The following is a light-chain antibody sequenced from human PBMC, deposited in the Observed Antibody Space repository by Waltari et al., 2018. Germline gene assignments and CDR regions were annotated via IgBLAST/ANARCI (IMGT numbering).Light chain of an antibody. Sequence: EIVMTQSPGTLYVSPGERVTLSCRASQTVSSNLAWYQQKPGQAPRLLISGASTRATGIPARFSGSGSGTEFTLTISSLQSEDSAIFYCQQYNDWPPTFGQGTKVEIK. V-gene: IGKV3-15*01. J-gene: IGKJ1*01. CDR2: GAS. CDR1: QTVSSN. CDR3: QQYNDWPPT.